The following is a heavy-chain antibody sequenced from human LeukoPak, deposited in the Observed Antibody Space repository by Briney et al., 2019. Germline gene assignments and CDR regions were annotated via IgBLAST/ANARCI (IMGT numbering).Heavy chain of an antibody. J-gene: IGHJ4*02. CDR1: GFTFGSFS. D-gene: IGHD3-16*01. CDR3: ARDGINWADY. V-gene: IGHV3-48*01. CDR2: ISRTSSVI. Sequence: GGSLRLSCAASGFTFGSFSMNWARQTPGNGLEWVSYISRTSSVIYYSDSVKGRFTVSRDNDKNSLYLEMNSLRVEDTALYYCARDGINWADYWGQGTLVTVSS.